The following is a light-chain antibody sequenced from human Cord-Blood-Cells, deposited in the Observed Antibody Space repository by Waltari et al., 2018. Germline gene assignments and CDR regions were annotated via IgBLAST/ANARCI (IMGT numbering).Light chain of an antibody. J-gene: IGLJ2*01. Sequence: QSALTQPSSASGSPGPSVTISCTGTSSDVGGYNYVSWYQQHQGKAPKLMIYEVSKRPSGVPDRFSGSKSGNTASLPVSGLQAEDEADYYCSSYAGSNNFVVFGGGTKLTVL. CDR1: SSDVGGYNY. V-gene: IGLV2-8*01. CDR3: SSYAGSNNFVV. CDR2: EVS.